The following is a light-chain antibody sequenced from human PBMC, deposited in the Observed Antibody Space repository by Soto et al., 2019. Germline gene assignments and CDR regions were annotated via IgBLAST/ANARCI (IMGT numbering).Light chain of an antibody. CDR3: QQYYSLPLT. J-gene: IGKJ3*01. V-gene: IGKV4-1*01. CDR2: WAT. Sequence: DIVMAQSPDSLAVSLGERATVNCRSSQSILSTSDNNNYLAWYQQKPGQPPKLLIYWATARESGVPDRFSGSGSETDFTLTISSMQAEDAAVYYCQQYYSLPLTFGPGTKVDIK. CDR1: QSILSTSDNNNY.